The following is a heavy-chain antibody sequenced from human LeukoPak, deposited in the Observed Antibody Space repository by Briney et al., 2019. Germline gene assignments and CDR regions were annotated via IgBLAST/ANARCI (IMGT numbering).Heavy chain of an antibody. CDR3: VRSSGWPDY. CDR2: IKSDGSST. D-gene: IGHD6-19*01. CDR1: GFSFSNYW. Sequence: GGSLRLSCAASGFSFSNYWMHWVRQAPGKGLVWVSRIKSDGSSTMYADSVKGRFSISRDDAKNTLYLQMNSLRVEDTAVYYCVRSSGWPDYWGQGTLVTVSS. J-gene: IGHJ4*02. V-gene: IGHV3-74*03.